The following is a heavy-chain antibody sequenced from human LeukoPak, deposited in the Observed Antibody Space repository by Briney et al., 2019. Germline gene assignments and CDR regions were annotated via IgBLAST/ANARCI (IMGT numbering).Heavy chain of an antibody. CDR3: ARQTGSGLFILP. J-gene: IGHJ4*02. CDR1: GVSISSRNSY. CDR2: IYYSGNT. V-gene: IGHV4-39*01. D-gene: IGHD3/OR15-3a*01. Sequence: HPSETLSLTCTVSGVSISSRNSYWGWIRQPPGKGLEWIGSIYYSGNTYYNASLKSQVSISIDTSKNQFSLRLTSVTAADTAVYYCARQTGSGLFILPGGQGTLVTVSS.